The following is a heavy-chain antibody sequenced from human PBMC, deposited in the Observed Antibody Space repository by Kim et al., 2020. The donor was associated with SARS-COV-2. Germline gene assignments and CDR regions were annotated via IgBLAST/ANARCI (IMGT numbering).Heavy chain of an antibody. V-gene: IGHV4-34*01. CDR3: ARGGGLNYDILTGYSKQPGYFQH. J-gene: IGHJ1*01. D-gene: IGHD3-9*01. Sequence: SETLSLTCAVYGGSFSGYYWSWIRQPPGKGLEWIGEINHSGSTNYNPSLKSRVTISVDTSKNQFSLKLSSVTAADTAVYYCARGGGLNYDILTGYSKQPGYFQHWGQGTLVTVSS. CDR2: INHSGST. CDR1: GGSFSGYY.